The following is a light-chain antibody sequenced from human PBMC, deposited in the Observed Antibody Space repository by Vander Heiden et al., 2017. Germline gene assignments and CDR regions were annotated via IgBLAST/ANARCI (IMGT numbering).Light chain of an antibody. J-gene: IGLJ3*02. CDR2: ENK. CDR1: SSNIGNNY. CDR3: GTWDSSLSAGV. Sequence: QSVLTQPPSVSAAPGQKVTISCSGSSSNIGNNYVSWYQQFPGTAPQPPHYENKKRPSGIPDRFSGSKSGTSATLGITGLETGDEADYYCGTWDSSLSAGVFGGGTKLTV. V-gene: IGLV1-51*02.